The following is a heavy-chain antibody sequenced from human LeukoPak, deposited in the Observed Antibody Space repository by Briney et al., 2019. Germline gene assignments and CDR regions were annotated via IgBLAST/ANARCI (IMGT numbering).Heavy chain of an antibody. J-gene: IGHJ4*02. CDR2: ISYSGGT. V-gene: IGHV4-39*01. CDR3: AKPLRRRKAAGPACTDF. CDR1: GGSISSSSYY. Sequence: PSETLSLTCTVSGGSISSSSYYWGWIRQRPGKGLEWVGTISYSGGTSYNPSLKSRVTISVDTSKNQFSLRLSSVIAADTAFYFRAKPLRRRKAAGPACTDFLGQGNLVTGSS. D-gene: IGHD6-13*01.